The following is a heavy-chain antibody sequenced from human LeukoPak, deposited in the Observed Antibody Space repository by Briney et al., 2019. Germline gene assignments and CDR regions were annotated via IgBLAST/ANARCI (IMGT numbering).Heavy chain of an antibody. CDR3: AREKRQSLRAGWFDP. Sequence: SETLSLTCTVSGGSISSYYWSWIRQPPGKGLEWIGYIYYSGSTNYNPSLKGRVTISVDTSKNQFSLKLSSVTAADTAVYYCAREKRQSLRAGWFDPWGQGTLATVSS. V-gene: IGHV4-59*01. CDR1: GGSISSYY. CDR2: IYYSGST. J-gene: IGHJ5*02. D-gene: IGHD6-19*01.